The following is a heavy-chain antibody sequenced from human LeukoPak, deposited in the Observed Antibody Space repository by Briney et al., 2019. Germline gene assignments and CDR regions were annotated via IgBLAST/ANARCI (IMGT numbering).Heavy chain of an antibody. D-gene: IGHD1-14*01. CDR3: ARAAQPGFDP. Sequence: GGSLRLPCGASGLTFSTYSMNWVRQAPGKGLEWVSYISSDSGTIYYADSVKGRFTISRDNAKKSLYLQMNSLRAEDTAVYYCARAAQPGFDPWGQGTLVTVSS. V-gene: IGHV3-48*01. CDR2: ISSDSGTI. CDR1: GLTFSTYS. J-gene: IGHJ5*02.